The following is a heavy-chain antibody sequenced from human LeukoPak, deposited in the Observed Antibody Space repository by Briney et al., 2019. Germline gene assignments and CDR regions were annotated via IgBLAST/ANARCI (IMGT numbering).Heavy chain of an antibody. Sequence: PSETLSLTCTVSGGSISSSNYYWGWIRQPPGKGLEWIGTIYYSGITYYNPSLKSRVTISVDTSKNQFSLKLSSVTAADTAVYYCASPYCFDGSCNKMFDFWGRGTLVTVSS. CDR2: IYYSGIT. D-gene: IGHD2-15*01. V-gene: IGHV4-39*01. CDR1: GGSISSSNYY. CDR3: ASPYCFDGSCNKMFDF. J-gene: IGHJ4*02.